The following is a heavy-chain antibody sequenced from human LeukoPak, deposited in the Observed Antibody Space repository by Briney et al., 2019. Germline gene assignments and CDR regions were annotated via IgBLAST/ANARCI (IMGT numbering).Heavy chain of an antibody. CDR1: GYTFTGYY. V-gene: IGHV1-2*02. CDR3: ARDLLQFGYGSGSVVDY. D-gene: IGHD3-10*01. CDR2: INPNSGGT. Sequence: ASVKVSCKASGYTFTGYYMHWVRQAPGQGLEWMGWINPNSGGTNYAQKFQGRVTMTRDTSISTAYMELSRLRSDDTAVYYCARDLLQFGYGSGSVVDYWGQGTLVTVSS. J-gene: IGHJ4*02.